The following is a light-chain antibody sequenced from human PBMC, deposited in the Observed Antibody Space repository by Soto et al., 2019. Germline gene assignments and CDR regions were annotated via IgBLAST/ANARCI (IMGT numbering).Light chain of an antibody. CDR2: GAS. V-gene: IGKV3-15*01. CDR3: QQHSKWPRT. Sequence: EIVMTQSPATLSVSPGERATLSRRASESVSSNLAWYQQKPGQAPRLLFYGASTRATDIPARFSGTGSGTEFTLTISSLQSEDFAVYYCQQHSKWPRTFGQGTKVEIK. J-gene: IGKJ1*01. CDR1: ESVSSN.